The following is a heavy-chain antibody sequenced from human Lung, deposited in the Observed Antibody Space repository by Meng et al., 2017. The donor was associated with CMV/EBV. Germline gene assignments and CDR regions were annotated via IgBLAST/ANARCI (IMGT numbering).Heavy chain of an antibody. V-gene: IGHV1-2*02. J-gene: IGHJ4*02. CDR3: ALFGGAPVGSTPPDY. CDR2: INSSSGVT. Sequence: ASVXVSRXTSGYIFSAYQMHWIRQAPGHGLEWMGWINSSSGVTRSAPKYQGRVTMTSDRYSTAYLELTSLTSDDTAFYYCALFGGAPVGSTPPDYWGQGSLVTVSS. D-gene: IGHD1-26*01. CDR1: GYIFSAYQ.